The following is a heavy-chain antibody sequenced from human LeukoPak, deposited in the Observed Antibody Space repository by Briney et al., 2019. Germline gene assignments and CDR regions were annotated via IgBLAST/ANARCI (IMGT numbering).Heavy chain of an antibody. CDR2: ISYXXSIN. Sequence: PGGSLRLSCAASGFTFNSYAVHWVRQAPGXXLEWVAVISYXXSINFYSASVKGRFTISRDNSKNTLYLQMNSLRADDTALYFCARDRRYCSGGSCYFDYFFDYWGQGTLVTVSS. J-gene: IGHJ4*02. CDR3: ARDRRYCSGGSCYFDYFFDY. D-gene: IGHD2-15*01. CDR1: GFTFNSYA. V-gene: IGHV3-30*04.